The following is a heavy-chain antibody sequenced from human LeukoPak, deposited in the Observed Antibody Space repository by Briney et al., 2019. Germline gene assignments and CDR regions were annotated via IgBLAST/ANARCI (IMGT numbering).Heavy chain of an antibody. CDR1: GFIFSSYW. Sequence: GGSLRLSCAASGFIFSSYWMSWVRQAPGKGLEWVANIKEDGSEKDYVDSVKGRFTISRDNAKNSLYLQMNSLRAEDTAVYYCARDVIVRNYYYYMDVWGKGTTVTVSS. D-gene: IGHD3-22*01. CDR3: ARDVIVRNYYYYMDV. V-gene: IGHV3-7*01. J-gene: IGHJ6*03. CDR2: IKEDGSEK.